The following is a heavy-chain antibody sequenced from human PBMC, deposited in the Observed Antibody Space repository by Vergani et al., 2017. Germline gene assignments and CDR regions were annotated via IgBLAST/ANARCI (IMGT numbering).Heavy chain of an antibody. D-gene: IGHD4-11*01. V-gene: IGHV3-21*01. CDR2: ISSSSSYI. J-gene: IGHJ4*02. CDR3: ASWTRLQPSFDY. CDR1: GFTFSSYS. Sequence: EVQLVESGGGLVKPGGSLRLSCAASGFTFSSYSMNWVRQAPGKGLEWVSSISSSSSYIYYADSVKGRFTISRDNAKNSLYLQMNSLRAEDTAVYYCASWTRLQPSFDYWGQGTLVTVYS.